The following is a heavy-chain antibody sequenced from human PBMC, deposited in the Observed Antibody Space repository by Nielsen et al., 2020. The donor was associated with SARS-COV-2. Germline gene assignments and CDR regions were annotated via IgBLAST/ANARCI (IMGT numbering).Heavy chain of an antibody. D-gene: IGHD6-19*01. CDR1: GFTFDDYA. CDR3: AKDLLAVAVPY. Sequence: GGSLRLSCAASGFTFDDYAMHWVRQAPGKGLEWVSGISWNSGSIGYADSVKGRFTISRDNAKNSLYLQMNSLRAEDTALYYCAKDLLAVAVPYWGQGTLVTVSS. CDR2: ISWNSGSI. J-gene: IGHJ4*02. V-gene: IGHV3-9*01.